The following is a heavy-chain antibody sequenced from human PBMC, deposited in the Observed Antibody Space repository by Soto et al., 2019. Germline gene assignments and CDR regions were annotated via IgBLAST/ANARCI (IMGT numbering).Heavy chain of an antibody. D-gene: IGHD3-22*01. V-gene: IGHV1-3*01. CDR2: INPGNGNT. CDR3: ARAGYYYDSSGYLRSDAFDI. J-gene: IGHJ3*02. Sequence: ASVKVSCKASGYTFTSYGINWVRQAPGRGLEWMGWINPGNGNTKYSQQFQGRVIIDRDTSASTAYMELSSLRSEDTAVYYCARAGYYYDSSGYLRSDAFDIWGQGTMVTVSS. CDR1: GYTFTSYG.